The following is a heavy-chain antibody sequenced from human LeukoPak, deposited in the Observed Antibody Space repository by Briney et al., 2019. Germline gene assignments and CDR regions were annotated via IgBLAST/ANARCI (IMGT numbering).Heavy chain of an antibody. D-gene: IGHD5-12*01. CDR1: GGSISSYY. J-gene: IGHJ4*02. CDR2: IYYSGST. CDR3: ARAGIVATSFFDY. V-gene: IGHV4-59*01. Sequence: SETLSLTCTVSGGSISSYYWSWIRQPSGKGLEWIGYIYYSGSTNYNPSLKSRVTISVDTSKNQFSLKLSSVTAADTAVYYCARAGIVATSFFDYWGQGTLVTVCS.